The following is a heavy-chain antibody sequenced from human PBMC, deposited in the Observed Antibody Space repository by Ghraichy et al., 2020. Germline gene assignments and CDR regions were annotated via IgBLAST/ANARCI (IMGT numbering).Heavy chain of an antibody. CDR3: AKDSHQVYGWPFDY. CDR2: ITGSGDTT. V-gene: IGHV3-23*01. D-gene: IGHD2-8*01. Sequence: GGSLRLSCTASGFTFSSFAMSWVRQAPGKGLEWVSTITGSGDTTYYADSVKGRFTISRDNSKNTLDLQMNSLRAEDTAVYYCAKDSHQVYGWPFDYWGQGTLITVSS. J-gene: IGHJ4*02. CDR1: GFTFSSFA.